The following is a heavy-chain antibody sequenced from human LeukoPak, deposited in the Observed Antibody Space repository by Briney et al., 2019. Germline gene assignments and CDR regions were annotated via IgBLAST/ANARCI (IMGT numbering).Heavy chain of an antibody. CDR1: GGTFSSYA. D-gene: IGHD2-21*01. Sequence: ASVKVSCKASGGTFSSYAISWVRQAPGQGLEWMGWISAYNGNTNYAQKLQGRVTMTTDTSTSTAYMELRSLRSDDTAVYYCAKEGAFPPGFDYWGQGTLVTVSS. CDR2: ISAYNGNT. CDR3: AKEGAFPPGFDY. V-gene: IGHV1-18*01. J-gene: IGHJ4*02.